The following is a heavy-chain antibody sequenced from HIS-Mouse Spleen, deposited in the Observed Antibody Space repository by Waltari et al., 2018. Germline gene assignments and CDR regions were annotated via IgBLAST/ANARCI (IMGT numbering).Heavy chain of an antibody. D-gene: IGHD3-10*01. V-gene: IGHV1-69*01. J-gene: IGHJ3*02. CDR1: GGTFSSYA. CDR2: SIPIFGKA. CDR3: ARDSPGIGQRDAFDI. Sequence: QVQLVQSGAEVKKPGSSVKVSCKASGGTFSSYAISWVRQAPGQGLEWLGGSIPIFGKATYAQKVQGRVTITADESTSTAYMELSSLRSEDTAVYYCARDSPGIGQRDAFDIWGQGTMVTVSS.